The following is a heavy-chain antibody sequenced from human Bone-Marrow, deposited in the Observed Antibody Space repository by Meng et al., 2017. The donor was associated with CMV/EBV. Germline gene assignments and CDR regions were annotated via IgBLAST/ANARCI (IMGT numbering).Heavy chain of an antibody. Sequence: SVKVSCKASGGTFSSYAISWVRQAPGQGLEWMGGIIPIFGTANYAQKFQGRVTITTDESTSTAYMELSSLRSEDTAVYYCASPSGAAADPYYYYYYGMYVWGQGPTVTFSS. CDR3: ASPSGAAADPYYYYYYGMYV. J-gene: IGHJ6*02. V-gene: IGHV1-69*05. CDR1: GGTFSSYA. D-gene: IGHD6-13*01. CDR2: IIPIFGTA.